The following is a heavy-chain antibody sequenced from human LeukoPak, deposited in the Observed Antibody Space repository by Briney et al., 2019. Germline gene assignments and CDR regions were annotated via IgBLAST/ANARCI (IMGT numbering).Heavy chain of an antibody. Sequence: ASVKVSCKASVGTFSRYAISWVRQAPGQALEWMGGIIPLFGTANCAQKFQGRVTITADESTSTAYMELSSLRSEDTAVYYCAAGGCSGGSCYYYYYGMDVWGQGTTVTVSS. V-gene: IGHV1-69*13. J-gene: IGHJ6*02. CDR2: IIPLFGTA. CDR1: VGTFSRYA. CDR3: AAGGCSGGSCYYYYYGMDV. D-gene: IGHD2-15*01.